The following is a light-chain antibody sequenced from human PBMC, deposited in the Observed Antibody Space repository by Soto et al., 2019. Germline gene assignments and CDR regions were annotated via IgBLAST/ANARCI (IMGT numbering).Light chain of an antibody. CDR1: QSVSSDY. CDR2: GAS. J-gene: IGKJ5*01. V-gene: IGKV3-20*01. Sequence: IVFTQSPGTLSLSPGGRATLSCRASQSVSSDYLAWYQQKPGQAPRLLIYGASSRATGIPDRFSGSGSGTDFTLTISRLEPEDFAVYYCQQHGSSPITFGQGTRLEIK. CDR3: QQHGSSPIT.